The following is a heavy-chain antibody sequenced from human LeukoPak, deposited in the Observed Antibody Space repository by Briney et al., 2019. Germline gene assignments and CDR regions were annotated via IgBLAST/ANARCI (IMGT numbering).Heavy chain of an antibody. J-gene: IGHJ5*02. CDR2: LYPSGST. V-gene: IGHV4-4*07. D-gene: IGHD5-12*01. Sequence: PSETLSLTCTVSGGSISDYYWSWIRQPARKGLEWIGRLYPSGSTNYNPSLKSRLTMSVDTSKTQFSLKLSSVTAADTAVYYCARVGLRQTAWFDPWGQGTPVTVSS. CDR1: GGSISDYY. CDR3: ARVGLRQTAWFDP.